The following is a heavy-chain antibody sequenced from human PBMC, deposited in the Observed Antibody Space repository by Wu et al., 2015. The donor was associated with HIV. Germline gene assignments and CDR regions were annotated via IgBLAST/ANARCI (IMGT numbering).Heavy chain of an antibody. V-gene: IGHV1-18*01. CDR2: ISAYNGNT. CDR1: GYTFTSYG. D-gene: IGHD6-13*01. Sequence: QVQLVQSGAEVKKPGASVKVSCKASGYTFTSYGISWVRQAPGQGLEWMGWISAYNGNTNYAQKLQGRVTMTTDTSTSTAYMELRSLRSDDTAVYYCARVEEIAAAGTGIYYYYYYMDVWGKGTTVTVSS. CDR3: ARVEEIAAAGTGIYYYYYYMDV. J-gene: IGHJ6*03.